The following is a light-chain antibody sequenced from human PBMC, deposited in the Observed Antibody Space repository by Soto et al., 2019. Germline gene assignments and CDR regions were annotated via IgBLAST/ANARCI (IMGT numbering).Light chain of an antibody. CDR3: QQYGASPKN. V-gene: IGKV3-20*01. J-gene: IGKJ1*01. CDR2: GTS. Sequence: IVMTHSPATLSVSPWGRATLSCRASQTVSNGNLAWYQQKPGQAPRLLIYGTSNRATGIPDRFTGSGSGTDFTLTIIRLEREDFAVYYCQQYGASPKNFGQGTKVDIK. CDR1: QTVSNGN.